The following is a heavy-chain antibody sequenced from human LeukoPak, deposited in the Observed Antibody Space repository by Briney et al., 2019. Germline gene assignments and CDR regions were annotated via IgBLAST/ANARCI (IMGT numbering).Heavy chain of an antibody. Sequence: GGSLRLSCAASGFTFSNYWMSWVRQTPGRGLEWVANIKEDGSDKYYVDSLKGRFTISRDNAKNSLYLQMNSLRAEDTAVYYCAKDRTRQAYWGQGTLVTVSS. CDR1: GFTFSNYW. CDR3: AKDRTRQAY. J-gene: IGHJ4*02. D-gene: IGHD3-3*01. V-gene: IGHV3-7*03. CDR2: IKEDGSDK.